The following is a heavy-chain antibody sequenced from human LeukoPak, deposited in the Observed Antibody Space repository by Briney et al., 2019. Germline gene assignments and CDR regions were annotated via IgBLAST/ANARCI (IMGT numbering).Heavy chain of an antibody. CDR1: GFTVGSNY. CDR3: AREWELLPWD. D-gene: IGHD3-10*01. Sequence: PGGSLRLSCAASGFTVGSNYMSWVRQAPGKGLEWVSVIYSGGSTYYADSVKGRFTISRDNSKNTLYLQMNSLRAEDTAVYYCAREWELLPWDWGQGTLVTVSS. CDR2: IYSGGST. J-gene: IGHJ4*02. V-gene: IGHV3-53*01.